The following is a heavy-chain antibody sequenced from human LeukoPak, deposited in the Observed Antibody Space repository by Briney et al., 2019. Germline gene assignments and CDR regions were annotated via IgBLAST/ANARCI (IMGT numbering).Heavy chain of an antibody. V-gene: IGHV3-23*01. J-gene: IGHJ4*02. D-gene: IGHD3-22*01. CDR3: AKDNYYYDSSGYYYFDY. Sequence: PGGSLRLSCAASGFTFSSYAMSWVRQAPGKGLEWVSAISGSGGSTYYADSVRGRFTISRDNSKNTLYLQMNSLRAEDTAVYYCAKDNYYYDSSGYYYFDYWGQGTLVTVSS. CDR1: GFTFSSYA. CDR2: ISGSGGST.